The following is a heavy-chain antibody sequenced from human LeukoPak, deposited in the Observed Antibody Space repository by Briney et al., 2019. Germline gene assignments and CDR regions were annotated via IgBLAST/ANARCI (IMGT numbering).Heavy chain of an antibody. Sequence: GASVKLSCKSSGYTFTGYYMHWVRQAPGQGLEWMAWINPNSGGTNYAQKFQGRVTMTSDTSISTAYMELSRLRSDDTAVYYCARGGDSSSWFTSPDYWGQGTLVTVSP. CDR2: INPNSGGT. J-gene: IGHJ4*02. D-gene: IGHD6-13*01. CDR1: GYTFTGYY. CDR3: ARGGDSSSWFTSPDY. V-gene: IGHV1-2*02.